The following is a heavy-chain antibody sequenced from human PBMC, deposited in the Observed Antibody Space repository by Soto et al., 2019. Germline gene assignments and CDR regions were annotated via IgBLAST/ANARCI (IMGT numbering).Heavy chain of an antibody. Sequence: QITLKESGPPLVEPTQTLTLTCSFSGFSLTNSGVGVGWLRQVPGKALECLGIIYWDNDRRYNPSLKTKLTITTHKPKNQSVRTMTYTEPLDPGTYYCADRLTSSGSWDVGWFDSLGQGAPVTVS. CDR2: IYWDNDR. J-gene: IGHJ5*01. CDR1: GFSLTNSGVG. V-gene: IGHV2-5*02. CDR3: ADRLTSSGSWDVGWFDS. D-gene: IGHD1-26*01.